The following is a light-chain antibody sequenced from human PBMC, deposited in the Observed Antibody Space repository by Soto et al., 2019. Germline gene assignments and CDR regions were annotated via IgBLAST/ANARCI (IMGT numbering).Light chain of an antibody. Sequence: DIQLTQSPSFLSASPGDRVTITCRASQGIRNFLAWYQQSPGRAPKLLIYAASTLQDEVPSRFSGSGSGTEFTLTISSLHPEDFATYYCQQLNTFPITFGQGTRLEIK. CDR2: AAS. J-gene: IGKJ5*01. CDR3: QQLNTFPIT. V-gene: IGKV1-9*01. CDR1: QGIRNF.